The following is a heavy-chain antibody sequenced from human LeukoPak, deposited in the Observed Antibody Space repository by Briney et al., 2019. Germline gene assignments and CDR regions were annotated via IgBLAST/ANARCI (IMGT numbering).Heavy chain of an antibody. CDR2: INPNSGGT. Sequence: ASVKVSCKASGYTFTGYYMHWVRQAPGQGLEWMGWINPNSGGTNYAQKFQGWVTMTRDTSISTAYMELSGLRSDDTAVYYCARGRSLGYCSSTSCRTGFDPWGQGTLVTVSS. CDR1: GYTFTGYY. CDR3: ARGRSLGYCSSTSCRTGFDP. V-gene: IGHV1-2*04. J-gene: IGHJ5*02. D-gene: IGHD2-2*01.